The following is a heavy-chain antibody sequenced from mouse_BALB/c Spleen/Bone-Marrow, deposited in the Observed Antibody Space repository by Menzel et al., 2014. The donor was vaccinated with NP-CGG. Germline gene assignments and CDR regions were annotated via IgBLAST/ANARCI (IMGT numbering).Heavy chain of an antibody. CDR2: IYPGDGDT. D-gene: IGHD1-1*01. CDR3: AREDGSSPFAY. CDR1: GYAFRSCW. V-gene: IGHV1-80*01. Sequence: QVQLKQSGAELVRPGSSVKISCKASGYAFRSCWMNWAKQRPGQGLEWIGQIYPGDGDTNYNGKFKGKATLTADKSSSTAYMQLSSLTSEDSAVHFCAREDGSSPFAYWGQGTLVPVSA. J-gene: IGHJ3*01.